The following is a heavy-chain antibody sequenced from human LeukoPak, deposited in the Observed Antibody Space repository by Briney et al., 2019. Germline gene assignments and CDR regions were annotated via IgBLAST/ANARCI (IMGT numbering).Heavy chain of an antibody. Sequence: ASVKVSCKASGYTFTSFGISWVRQAPGQGLEWMGWISAYNGNTNYAQNLQDRVTMTTDTSTSTAYMELRSLRSDDTAVYYCAREATVTGDYSYYYAIDVWGQGTTVTVSS. D-gene: IGHD4-17*01. CDR3: AREATVTGDYSYYYAIDV. V-gene: IGHV1-18*01. CDR1: GYTFTSFG. J-gene: IGHJ6*02. CDR2: ISAYNGNT.